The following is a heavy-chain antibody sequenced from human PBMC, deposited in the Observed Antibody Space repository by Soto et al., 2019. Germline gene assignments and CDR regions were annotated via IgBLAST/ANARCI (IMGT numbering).Heavy chain of an antibody. Sequence: QVQLVQSGAEVKKPGASVKVSCKASGYTFRNYYMHWVRQAPGQGLEWVGVINPSGDSTSYAQRFQGRVSMTRDTSTSTHYMGLSNRRSEDTAVYYCSGNWEFGYWGQGTLVTVSS. D-gene: IGHD3-10*01. CDR1: GYTFRNYY. CDR2: INPSGDST. CDR3: SGNWEFGY. J-gene: IGHJ4*02. V-gene: IGHV1-46*01.